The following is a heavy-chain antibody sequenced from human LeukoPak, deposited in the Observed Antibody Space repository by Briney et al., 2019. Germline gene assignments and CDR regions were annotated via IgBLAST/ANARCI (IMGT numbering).Heavy chain of an antibody. CDR1: GGSISSGSYY. CDR3: ARHGRGYDILTGSRVDAFDI. D-gene: IGHD3-9*01. J-gene: IGHJ3*02. V-gene: IGHV4-61*02. Sequence: SSETLSLTCTVSGGSISSGSYYWSWIRQPAGKGLEWIGRIYTSGSTNYNPSLKSRVTISVDTSKNQFSLKLSSVTAADTAVYYCARHGRGYDILTGSRVDAFDIWGQGTMVTVSS. CDR2: IYTSGST.